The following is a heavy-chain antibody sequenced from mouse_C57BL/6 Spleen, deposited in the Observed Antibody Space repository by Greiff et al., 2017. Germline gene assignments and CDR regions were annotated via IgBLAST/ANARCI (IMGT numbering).Heavy chain of an antibody. Sequence: EVQGVESGGGLVKPGGSLKLSCAASGFTFSSYAMSWVRQTPEKRLEWVATISDGGSYTYYPDNVKGRFTISRDNAKNNLYLQMSHLKSEDTAMYYCAREMVTFDYWGQGTTLTVSS. CDR3: AREMVTFDY. CDR2: ISDGGSYT. V-gene: IGHV5-4*01. J-gene: IGHJ2*01. CDR1: GFTFSSYA. D-gene: IGHD2-2*01.